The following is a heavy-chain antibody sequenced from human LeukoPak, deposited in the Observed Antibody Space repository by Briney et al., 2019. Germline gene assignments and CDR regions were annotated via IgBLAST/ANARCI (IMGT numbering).Heavy chain of an antibody. J-gene: IGHJ4*02. CDR2: ISGSGGST. D-gene: IGHD3-22*01. CDR1: GFTFSSYA. CDR3: AKGGKRYYYDSSGYSHFDY. Sequence: GGSLRLSCAASGFTFSSYAMSWVRQAPGKGLEWVSAISGSGGSTYYADSVKGRFTIPRDNSKNTLYLQMNSLRAEDTAVYYCAKGGKRYYYDSSGYSHFDYWGQGTLVTVSS. V-gene: IGHV3-23*01.